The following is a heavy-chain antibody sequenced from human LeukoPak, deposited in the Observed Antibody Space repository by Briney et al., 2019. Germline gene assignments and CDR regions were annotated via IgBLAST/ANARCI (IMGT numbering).Heavy chain of an antibody. CDR3: ASMAGSGSYYNIEY. J-gene: IGHJ4*02. D-gene: IGHD3-10*01. CDR1: GYTFTGYY. Sequence: ASVKVSCKASGYTFTGYYMHWVRQAPGQGLEWMGWINPNSGGTNYAQKFQGRVTMTRDTSISTAYMELSRLRSDDTAVYYCASMAGSGSYYNIEYWGQGTLVTVSS. CDR2: INPNSGGT. V-gene: IGHV1-2*02.